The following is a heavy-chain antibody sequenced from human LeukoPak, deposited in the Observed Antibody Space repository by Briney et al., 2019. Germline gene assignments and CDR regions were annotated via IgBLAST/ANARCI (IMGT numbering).Heavy chain of an antibody. CDR1: EFGFSNFA. CDR2: ISYDGSIR. CDR3: AREDTPLWFAP. J-gene: IGHJ5*02. Sequence: GGSLRLSSAASEFGFSNFAMYWGRQAPGEGLEWLAVISYDGSIRYYADSVKGRFTISRDNSNNTVHRQMNRLRPDDSALYYCAREDTPLWFAPWGQGTLVTVSS. V-gene: IGHV3-30-3*01.